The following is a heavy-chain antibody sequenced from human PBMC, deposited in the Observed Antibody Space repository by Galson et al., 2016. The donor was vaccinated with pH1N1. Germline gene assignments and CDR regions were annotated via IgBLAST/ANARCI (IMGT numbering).Heavy chain of an antibody. Sequence: SVKVSCKASGYTFNYYSIHWVRQAPGQGLQWMGRIIPVLSLPTYAQTFQGRVTITADTSTTTVHMHLSSLRSEDTAVYYCARDGEGYYMDVWGKGTTVIVSS. CDR3: ARDGEGYYMDV. CDR1: GYTFNYYS. D-gene: IGHD7-27*01. V-gene: IGHV1-69*04. CDR2: IIPVLSLP. J-gene: IGHJ6*03.